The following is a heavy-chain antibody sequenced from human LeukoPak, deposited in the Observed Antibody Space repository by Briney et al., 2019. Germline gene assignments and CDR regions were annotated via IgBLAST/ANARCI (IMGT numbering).Heavy chain of an antibody. CDR3: ARGSSVYGSGSPNLRLPIDY. CDR2: ISYDGSNK. J-gene: IGHJ4*02. D-gene: IGHD3-10*01. Sequence: PGRSLRLSCAASGFTFSSYAMHWVRQAPGKGLEWVAVISYDGSNKYYADSVKGRFTISRDNSKNTLYLQMNSLRAEDTAVYYCARGSSVYGSGSPNLRLPIDYWGQGTLVTVSS. V-gene: IGHV3-30-3*01. CDR1: GFTFSSYA.